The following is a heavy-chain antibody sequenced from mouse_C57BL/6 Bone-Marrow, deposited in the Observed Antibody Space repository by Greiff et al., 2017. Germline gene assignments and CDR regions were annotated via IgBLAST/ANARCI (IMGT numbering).Heavy chain of an antibody. V-gene: IGHV1-15*01. Sequence: VQLQQSGAELVRPGASVTLSCKASGYTFTDYEMHWVKQTPVHGLEWIGAIDPETGGTAYNQKFKGKAILTADKSSSTAYLELRSLTSEDSAVYYCTRGYFDYWGQGTTLTVSS. J-gene: IGHJ2*01. CDR3: TRGYFDY. CDR1: GYTFTDYE. CDR2: IDPETGGT.